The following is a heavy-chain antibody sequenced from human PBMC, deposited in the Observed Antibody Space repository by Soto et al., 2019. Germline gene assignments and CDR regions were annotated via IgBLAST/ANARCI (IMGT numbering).Heavy chain of an antibody. J-gene: IGHJ6*02. V-gene: IGHV3-73*01. CDR1: GFTFSGSA. D-gene: IGHD5-12*01. CDR3: TRHLTDSGYDLDYYGMDV. CDR2: IRSKANSYAT. Sequence: EVQLVESGGGLVQPGGSLKLSCAASGFTFSGSAMHWVRQASGKGLEWVGRIRSKANSYATAYAASVKGRFTISRDDSKNTAYLQMNSLKTEDTAVYYCTRHLTDSGYDLDYYGMDVWGQGTTVTVSS.